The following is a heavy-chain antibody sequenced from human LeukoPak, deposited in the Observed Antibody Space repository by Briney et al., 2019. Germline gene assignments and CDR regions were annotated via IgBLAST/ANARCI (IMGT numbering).Heavy chain of an antibody. J-gene: IGHJ4*02. CDR1: GYFISTGNY. D-gene: IGHD3-22*01. CDR3: ARSSSGYYRY. CDR2: IYQSGTT. V-gene: IGHV4-38-2*02. Sequence: SETLSLTCSVSGYFISTGNYWGWIRQPPGKGLEWIGSIYQSGTTYNNPSLKSRVTMSVDTPKNQFSLKLRSVTAGDTAVYYCARSSSGYYRYWGQGTLVTVSS.